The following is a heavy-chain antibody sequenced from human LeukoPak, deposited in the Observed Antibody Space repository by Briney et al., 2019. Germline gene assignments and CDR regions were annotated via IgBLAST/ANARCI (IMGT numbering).Heavy chain of an antibody. CDR2: ISGSGGST. V-gene: IGHV3-23*01. J-gene: IGHJ6*02. D-gene: IGHD2-21*02. CDR3: AKDLAYCGGDCPRPVRYYGMDV. Sequence: GGSLRHSCAASGFTFSSYAMHWVRQARGKGLEWGSAISGSGGSTYYADPVKSRFTITRVNSKNTLYLQMNSLSAEDTAVYYCAKDLAYCGGDCPRPVRYYGMDVWGQGTTVTVSS. CDR1: GFTFSSYA.